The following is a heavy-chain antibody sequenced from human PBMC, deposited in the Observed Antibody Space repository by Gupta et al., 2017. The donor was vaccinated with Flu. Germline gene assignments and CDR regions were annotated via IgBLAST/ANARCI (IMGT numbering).Heavy chain of an antibody. V-gene: IGHV3-15*01. Sequence: QLVESGGGLVKPGGSLGLSCAASGFTFSHAWMGWVRQAPGKGPEWLGHIKERAAGGTTEYAAPGKGRFTISRDDSKDTLYLQMNSLENEDKAVYYCTKLYGDKRGAEYFHQWGQGTLVPVSS. D-gene: IGHD4-17*01. CDR2: IKERAAGGTT. CDR1: GFTFSHAW. CDR3: TKLYGDKRGAEYFHQ. J-gene: IGHJ1*01.